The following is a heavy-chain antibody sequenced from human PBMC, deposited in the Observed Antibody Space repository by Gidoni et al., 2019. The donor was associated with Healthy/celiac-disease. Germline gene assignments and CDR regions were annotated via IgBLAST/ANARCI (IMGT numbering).Heavy chain of an antibody. J-gene: IGHJ3*02. V-gene: IGHV3-21*01. CDR3: ARDNSPGMHAFDI. CDR2: ISSSSSYI. Sequence: EVQLVESGGGLVKPGGSLRLSCAASGFTFSSYSMNWVRQAPGKGLEWVSSISSSSSYIYYADSVKGRFTISRDNAKNSLYLQMNSLRAEDTAVYYCARDNSPGMHAFDIWGQGTMVTVSS. D-gene: IGHD1-20*01. CDR1: GFTFSSYS.